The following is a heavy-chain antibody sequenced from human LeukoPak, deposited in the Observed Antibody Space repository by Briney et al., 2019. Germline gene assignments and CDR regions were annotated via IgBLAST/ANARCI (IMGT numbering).Heavy chain of an antibody. CDR2: ISKTTRTI. D-gene: IGHD4-17*01. Sequence: PGGSLRLSCAASGFTFSDYNMNWVRQAPGKGLEWVSYISKTTRTIHYADSVTGRFTISRDNAKNSLYLQMSSLRVEDTAVYYCAVDRRQGPTVTTFSPFDFWGQGTLVTVSS. J-gene: IGHJ4*02. V-gene: IGHV3-48*04. CDR3: AVDRRQGPTVTTFSPFDF. CDR1: GFTFSDYN.